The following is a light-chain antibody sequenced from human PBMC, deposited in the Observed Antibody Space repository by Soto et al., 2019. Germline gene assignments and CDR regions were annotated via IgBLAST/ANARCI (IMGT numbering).Light chain of an antibody. J-gene: IGKJ4*01. CDR3: QQYNNWPPLT. V-gene: IGKV3D-15*01. CDR2: GAS. Sequence: EIVMTQSPATLSVSPGYRVTLSCRASQNIDNNLAWYQQRPGQPPRLLIYGASTRANGIPARFSGSGSGTEFNLTISSLQSEDFAVYCCQQYNNWPPLTVGGGPEVEIK. CDR1: QNIDNN.